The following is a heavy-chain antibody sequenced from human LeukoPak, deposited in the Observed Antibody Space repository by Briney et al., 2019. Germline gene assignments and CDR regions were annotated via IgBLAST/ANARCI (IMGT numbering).Heavy chain of an antibody. CDR2: ISYDGSNK. V-gene: IGHV3-30-3*01. CDR1: GFTFSSYA. CDR3: ARDCSAFGVAPDY. J-gene: IGHJ4*02. D-gene: IGHD3-3*01. Sequence: PGGSLRLSCAASGFTFSSYAMHWVRQAPGKGLEWVAVISYDGSNKYYADSVKGRFTISRDNSKNTLYLQMNSLRAEDTAVYYCARDCSAFGVAPDYWGQGTLVTVSS.